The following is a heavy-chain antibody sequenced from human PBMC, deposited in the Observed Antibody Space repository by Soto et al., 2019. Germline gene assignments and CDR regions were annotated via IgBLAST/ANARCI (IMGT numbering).Heavy chain of an antibody. D-gene: IGHD6-19*01. CDR2: IIPIFGTA. Sequence: ASVKVSCKASGGTFSSYAISWVRQAPGQGLEWMGGIIPIFGTANYAQKFQGRVTITADESTSTAYMELSSLRSEDTAVYYCARDRDSSGWLNFDYWGQRTLVTVSS. CDR3: ARDRDSSGWLNFDY. J-gene: IGHJ4*02. CDR1: GGTFSSYA. V-gene: IGHV1-69*13.